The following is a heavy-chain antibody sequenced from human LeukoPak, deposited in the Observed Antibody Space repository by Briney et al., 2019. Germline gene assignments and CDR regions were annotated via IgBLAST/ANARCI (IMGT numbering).Heavy chain of an antibody. J-gene: IGHJ4*02. D-gene: IGHD3-16*01. V-gene: IGHV4-4*07. Sequence: SETLSLTCTVSGASLSNYYWNWFRQPAGKGLEWIGRIYSSGSTNYNPSLESRVAMSVDTSKNQFSLKLNSVTAADTAVYYCARGGWRPQYWGQGTLVTVSS. CDR3: ARGGWRPQY. CDR2: IYSSGST. CDR1: GASLSNYY.